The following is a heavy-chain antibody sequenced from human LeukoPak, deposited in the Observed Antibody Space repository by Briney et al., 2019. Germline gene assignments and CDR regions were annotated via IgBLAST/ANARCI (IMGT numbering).Heavy chain of an antibody. CDR1: GYSISSGYY. CDR3: ARQRLYYDSSGYYFDC. CDR2: IYHSGST. D-gene: IGHD3-22*01. V-gene: IGHV4-38-2*02. J-gene: IGHJ4*02. Sequence: PSETLSLTCTVSGYSISSGYYWGWIRQPPGKGLEWIGSIYHSGSTYYNPSLKSRVTISVDTSKNQFSLKLSSVTATDTAVYYCARQRLYYDSSGYYFDCWGQGTLVTVSS.